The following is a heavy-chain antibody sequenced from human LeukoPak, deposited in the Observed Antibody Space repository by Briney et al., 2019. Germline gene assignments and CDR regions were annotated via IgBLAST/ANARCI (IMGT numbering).Heavy chain of an antibody. CDR3: AKVQAHSLGPFDY. CDR2: LGGSGINT. V-gene: IGHV3-23*01. Sequence: GGSLRLSCAASGFPFSSYAMSWVRQAPGKGLEWVSALGGSGINTYYADSVKGRFTISRDNSKNTLYLQMNSLGAEDTAVYYSAKVQAHSLGPFDYWGQGTLVTVSS. CDR1: GFPFSSYA. D-gene: IGHD3-16*01. J-gene: IGHJ4*02.